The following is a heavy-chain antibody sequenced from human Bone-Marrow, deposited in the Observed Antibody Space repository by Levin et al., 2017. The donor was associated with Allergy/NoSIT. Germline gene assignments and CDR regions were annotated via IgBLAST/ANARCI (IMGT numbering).Heavy chain of an antibody. CDR1: GGTFSSYA. CDR2: IIPIFGTA. D-gene: IGHD6-13*01. Sequence: GASVKVSCKASGGTFSSYAISWVRQAPGQGLEWMGGIIPIFGTANYAQKFQGRVTITADESTSTAYMELSSLRSEDTAVYYCAIPGIAAAGTSDDAFDIWGQGTMVTVSS. J-gene: IGHJ3*02. V-gene: IGHV1-69*13. CDR3: AIPGIAAAGTSDDAFDI.